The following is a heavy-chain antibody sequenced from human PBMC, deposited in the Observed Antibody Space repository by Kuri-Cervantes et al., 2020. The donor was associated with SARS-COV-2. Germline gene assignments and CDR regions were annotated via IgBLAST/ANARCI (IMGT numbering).Heavy chain of an antibody. Sequence: SVKVSCKAPGDSFDYRFLHWVRQAPGQPLEWMGWTTPFNGNTNYAQRFQDRVTITRDRSMSTAYMELSSLRSDDTAMYYCARSGPGAISREDGACDIWGQGTMVTVSS. CDR2: TTPFNGNT. CDR3: ARSGPGAISREDGACDI. D-gene: IGHD5-24*01. J-gene: IGHJ3*02. CDR1: GDSFDYRF. V-gene: IGHV1-45*01.